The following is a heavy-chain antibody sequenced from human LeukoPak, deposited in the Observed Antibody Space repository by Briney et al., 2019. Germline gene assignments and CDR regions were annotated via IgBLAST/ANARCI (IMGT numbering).Heavy chain of an antibody. CDR1: GFNFTNYG. J-gene: IGHJ4*02. CDR2: IGGSGGST. V-gene: IGHV3-23*01. Sequence: GGSLRLSCAASGFNFTNYGVTWVRQAPGKGLEWVSGIGGSGGSTFYADSVKGRFTISRDNSDNTLYLQMNTLRDQDTAVYYCAKGFRYFDSWGQGTLVTVSS. CDR3: AKGFRYFDS.